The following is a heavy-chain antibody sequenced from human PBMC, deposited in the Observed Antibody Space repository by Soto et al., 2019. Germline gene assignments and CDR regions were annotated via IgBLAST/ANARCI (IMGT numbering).Heavy chain of an antibody. CDR1: GGSFSGYY. CDR3: ARDYGDYRRYPNWFDP. Sequence: SETLSLTCAVYGGSFSGYYWSWIRQPPGKGLEWIGEINHSGSTNYNPSLKSRVTISVDTSKNQFSLKLSSVTAADTAVYYCARDYGDYRRYPNWFDPWGQGTLVTVSS. V-gene: IGHV4-34*01. CDR2: INHSGST. J-gene: IGHJ5*02. D-gene: IGHD4-17*01.